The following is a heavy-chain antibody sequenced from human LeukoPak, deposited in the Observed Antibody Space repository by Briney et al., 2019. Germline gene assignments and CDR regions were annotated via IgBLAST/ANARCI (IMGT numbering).Heavy chain of an antibody. CDR1: GFTFSCYA. D-gene: IGHD3-22*01. Sequence: PGGSLRLSCAASGFTFSCYAMSWVRQAPGKGLEWVSAISGSGGSTYYADSVKGRFTISRDNSKNTLYLQMNSLRAEDTAVYYCATYESYYDSSGYPEDYWGQGTLVTVSS. J-gene: IGHJ4*02. V-gene: IGHV3-23*01. CDR3: ATYESYYDSSGYPEDY. CDR2: ISGSGGST.